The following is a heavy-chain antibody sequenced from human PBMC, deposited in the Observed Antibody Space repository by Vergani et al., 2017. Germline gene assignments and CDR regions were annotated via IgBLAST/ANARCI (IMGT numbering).Heavy chain of an antibody. V-gene: IGHV3-30*18. J-gene: IGHJ4*02. CDR1: GFTFRNIG. D-gene: IGHD3-3*01. Sequence: QVQLVESGGGIVQPGRSLRLSCAASGFTFRNIGIHWVRQAPGKGLEWIAVVSNHGNITYYADSVKGRFTLSRDNSKNMVYLQMSSLRADDTAVYFCTKEPTGPGFGGSFFDYWGRGTLVTVSS. CDR3: TKEPTGPGFGGSFFDY. CDR2: VSNHGNIT.